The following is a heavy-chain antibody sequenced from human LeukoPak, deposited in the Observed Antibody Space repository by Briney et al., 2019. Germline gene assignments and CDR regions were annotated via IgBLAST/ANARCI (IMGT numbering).Heavy chain of an antibody. J-gene: IGHJ6*02. V-gene: IGHV4-34*01. D-gene: IGHD2-2*01. CDR3: AREAGDIVVVPAAYGMDV. Sequence: SETLSLTCAVYGGSFSGYYWSWIRQPPGKGLEWIGEINHSGSTNYNPSLKSRVTISVDTSKNQFSLKLSSVTAADTAVYYCAREAGDIVVVPAAYGMDVSGQGTTVTVSS. CDR2: INHSGST. CDR1: GGSFSGYY.